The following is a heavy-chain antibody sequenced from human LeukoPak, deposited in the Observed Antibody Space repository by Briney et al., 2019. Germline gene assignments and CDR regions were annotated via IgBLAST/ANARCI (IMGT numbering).Heavy chain of an antibody. J-gene: IGHJ4*02. V-gene: IGHV4-30-4*01. CDR1: GGSISSGDYY. CDR3: ASLGITMVRGAADY. Sequence: PSETLSLTCTVSGGSISSGDYYWSWIRQPPGKGLEWIGYIYYSGSTHYNPSLKSRVTISVDTSKNQFSLKLSSVTAADTAVYYCASLGITMVRGAADYWGQGTLVTVSS. CDR2: IYYSGST. D-gene: IGHD3-10*01.